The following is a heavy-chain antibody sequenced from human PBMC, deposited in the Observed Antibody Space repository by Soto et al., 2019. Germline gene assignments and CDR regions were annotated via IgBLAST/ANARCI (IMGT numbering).Heavy chain of an antibody. V-gene: IGHV4-34*01. CDR2: INHSGST. Sequence: SETLSLTCAVYGGSFSGYYWSWIRQPPGKGLEWIGEINHSGSTNYNPSLKSRVTISVDTSKNQFSLKLSSVTAADTAVYYCARGVYYGSGSLGYWGQGTLVTVPS. CDR3: ARGVYYGSGSLGY. J-gene: IGHJ4*02. D-gene: IGHD3-10*01. CDR1: GGSFSGYY.